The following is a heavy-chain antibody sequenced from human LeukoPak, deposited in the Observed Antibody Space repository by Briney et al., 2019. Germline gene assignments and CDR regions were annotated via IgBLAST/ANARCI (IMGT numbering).Heavy chain of an antibody. D-gene: IGHD6-13*01. Sequence: ASVKVSCKASGGTFSSYAISWVRQAPGQGLEWMGWMNPNSGNTGYAQKFQGRVTMTRNTSISTAYMELSSLRSEDTAVYYCARTPTKVAAAGTSWFDPWGQGTLVTVSS. J-gene: IGHJ5*02. CDR3: ARTPTKVAAAGTSWFDP. V-gene: IGHV1-8*02. CDR2: MNPNSGNT. CDR1: GGTFSSYA.